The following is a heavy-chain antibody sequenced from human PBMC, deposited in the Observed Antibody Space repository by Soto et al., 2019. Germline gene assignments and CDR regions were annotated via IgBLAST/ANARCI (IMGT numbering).Heavy chain of an antibody. Sequence: ASVKVSCKALGYTFTSYDINWVRQATGQGLEWMGWMNPNSGNTGYAQKFQGRVTMTRNTSISTAYMELSSLRSEDTAVYYCARVTYYYDSSGYYFLWFDPWGQGTLVTVSS. CDR3: ARVTYYYDSSGYYFLWFDP. CDR1: GYTFTSYD. J-gene: IGHJ5*02. V-gene: IGHV1-8*01. D-gene: IGHD3-22*01. CDR2: MNPNSGNT.